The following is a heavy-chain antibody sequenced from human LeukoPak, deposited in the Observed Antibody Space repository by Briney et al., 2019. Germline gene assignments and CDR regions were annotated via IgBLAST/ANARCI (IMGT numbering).Heavy chain of an antibody. D-gene: IGHD2-21*01. J-gene: IGHJ4*02. CDR3: RRHTRYLDY. V-gene: IGHV4-59*08. CDR2: IYYRGST. CDR1: GRSINGYY. Sequence: SETLSLTCTVSGRSINGYYWSWILQPPVKGLARVGYIYYRGSTNYNPSLKTRLTMSVDTSKNQFSLKLISVTAADMFFSSRRRHTRYLDYWGQGTLVTVSS.